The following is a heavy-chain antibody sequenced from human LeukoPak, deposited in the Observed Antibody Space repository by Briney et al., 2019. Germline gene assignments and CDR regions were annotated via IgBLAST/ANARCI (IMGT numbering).Heavy chain of an antibody. Sequence: SGPTLVNPTQTLTLTCTFSGFSLSTSGVGVGWIRQPPGKALEWLALIYWNDDKRYSPSLKSRLTITKDTSKNQVVLTMTNMDPVDTATYYCAHSPTLYCSSTSCLYYFDYWGQGTLVTVSS. CDR1: GFSLSTSGVG. CDR2: IYWNDDK. J-gene: IGHJ4*02. D-gene: IGHD2-2*01. CDR3: AHSPTLYCSSTSCLYYFDY. V-gene: IGHV2-5*01.